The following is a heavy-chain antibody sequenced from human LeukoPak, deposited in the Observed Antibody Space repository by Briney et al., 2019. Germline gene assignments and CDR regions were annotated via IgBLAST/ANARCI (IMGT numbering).Heavy chain of an antibody. J-gene: IGHJ4*02. D-gene: IGHD6-25*01. Sequence: PSETLSLTCTVSGGSISSYYWGWIRQPPGKGLEWIGSIYYSGSTYYNPSLKSRVTISVDTSKNQFSLKLSSVTAADTAVYYCARDEERTLDYWGQGTLVTVSS. V-gene: IGHV4-39*07. CDR1: GGSISSYY. CDR2: IYYSGST. CDR3: ARDEERTLDY.